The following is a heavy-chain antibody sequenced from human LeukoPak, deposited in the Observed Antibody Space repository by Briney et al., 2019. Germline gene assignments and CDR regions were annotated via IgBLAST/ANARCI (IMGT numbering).Heavy chain of an antibody. CDR1: GGSISSHY. CDR2: IYYSGST. CDR3: AREYCTRTTCYFDY. Sequence: SETLSLTCTVSGGSISSHYWSWIRQPPGKGLEWIGYIYYSGSTNYNPSLKSRLTISVDTSKNQFSLKLSSVTAADTAVYYCAREYCTRTTCYFDYWGQGTLVTVSS. V-gene: IGHV4-59*11. D-gene: IGHD2-2*01. J-gene: IGHJ4*02.